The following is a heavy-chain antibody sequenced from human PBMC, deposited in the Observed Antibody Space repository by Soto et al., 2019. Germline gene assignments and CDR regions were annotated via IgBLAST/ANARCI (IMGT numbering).Heavy chain of an antibody. Sequence: EFQLLESGGGLVQPGGSLRLSCTASGFTFIDYAMSWVRQAPGKRLEWVSLISGGGGTTQYADSVKGRFTISRDNSKNTVYLQMNSLRVEDTAVYFCAKALSHDSPFDYWGQGTLVTVSS. CDR1: GFTFIDYA. D-gene: IGHD1-1*01. J-gene: IGHJ4*02. CDR2: ISGGGGTT. V-gene: IGHV3-23*01. CDR3: AKALSHDSPFDY.